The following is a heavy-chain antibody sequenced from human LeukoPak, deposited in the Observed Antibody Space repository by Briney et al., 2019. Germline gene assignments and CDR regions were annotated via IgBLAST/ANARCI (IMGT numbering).Heavy chain of an antibody. Sequence: GGSLRLSCAASGFTFNNYGMHWVRQAPGKGLEWLAFIRYDGSNTYYADSVKGRFTISRDNAKNSLYLQMNSLRAEDTAVYYCARAVAAADLDYWGQGTLVTVSS. V-gene: IGHV3-30*02. CDR1: GFTFNNYG. D-gene: IGHD6-13*01. CDR2: IRYDGSNT. CDR3: ARAVAAADLDY. J-gene: IGHJ4*02.